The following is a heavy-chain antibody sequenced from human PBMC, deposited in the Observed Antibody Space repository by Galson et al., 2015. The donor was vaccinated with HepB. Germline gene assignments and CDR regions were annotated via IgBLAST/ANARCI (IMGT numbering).Heavy chain of an antibody. CDR2: ISGSGGST. CDR3: AKAYCSSTSCYRGGAY. V-gene: IGHV3-23*01. J-gene: IGHJ4*02. CDR1: GFTFSSYA. Sequence: SLRLSCAASGFTFSSYAMSWVRQAPGKGLEWVSAISGSGGSTYYADSAKGRFTISRDNSKNTLYLQMNSLRAEDTAVYYCAKAYCSSTSCYRGGAYWGQGTLVTVSS. D-gene: IGHD2-2*01.